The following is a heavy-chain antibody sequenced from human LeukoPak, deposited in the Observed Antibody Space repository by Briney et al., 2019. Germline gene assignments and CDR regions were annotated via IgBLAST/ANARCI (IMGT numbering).Heavy chain of an antibody. CDR1: GFTFSSYW. CDR2: MKQDGSEK. V-gene: IGHV3-7*01. Sequence: PGGSLRLSCAASGFTFSSYWMSWVRQAPGKGLEWVASMKQDGSEKYYVDSVKGRFTISRDNAKNSLYLQVDSLGADDTAVYYCAREGGFHYDSSGDAFDIWGQGTMVTVSS. D-gene: IGHD3-22*01. CDR3: AREGGFHYDSSGDAFDI. J-gene: IGHJ3*02.